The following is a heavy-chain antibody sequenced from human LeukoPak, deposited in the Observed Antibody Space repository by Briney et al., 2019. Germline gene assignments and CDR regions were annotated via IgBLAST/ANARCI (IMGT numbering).Heavy chain of an antibody. Sequence: SETLSLTCTVAGGSISSYYWSWIRQPPGKGLEWIGYIYYSGSTNYSPSLKSRVTISVDTSKNQFSLKLSSVTAADTAVYYCAREPRVATIRDAFDIWGQGTMVTVSS. CDR3: AREPRVATIRDAFDI. CDR2: IYYSGST. D-gene: IGHD5-24*01. J-gene: IGHJ3*02. CDR1: GGSISSYY. V-gene: IGHV4-59*01.